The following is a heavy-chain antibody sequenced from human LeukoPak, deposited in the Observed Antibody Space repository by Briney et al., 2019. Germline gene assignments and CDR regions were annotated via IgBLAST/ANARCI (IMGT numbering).Heavy chain of an antibody. CDR1: GFTFSSYG. D-gene: IGHD5-18*01. J-gene: IGHJ4*02. CDR3: AKEDTAMALDY. Sequence: GRSLRLSCAASGFTFSSYGMHWVRQAPGKGLEWVAVISYDGSNKYYADSVKGRFTISRDNSKNTLYLQMNSLRAEDTAVYYCAKEDTAMALDYWGQGTLVTVSS. CDR2: ISYDGSNK. V-gene: IGHV3-30*18.